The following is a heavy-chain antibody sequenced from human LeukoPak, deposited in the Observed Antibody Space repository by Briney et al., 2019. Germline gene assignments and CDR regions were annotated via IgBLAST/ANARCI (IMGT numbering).Heavy chain of an antibody. CDR1: GASLTTDTYY. Sequence: SETLSLTCTVSGASLTTDTYYWGWIRQPPGKGLEWVGSISNSGTTYSNPSLKNRVFISRDTSRNQFSLSLIAVTAADTAVHYCARRPHEVTSSLDIDYWGQGTRVTVSS. CDR3: ARRPHEVTSSLDIDY. J-gene: IGHJ4*02. V-gene: IGHV4-39*01. CDR2: ISNSGTT. D-gene: IGHD2-21*02.